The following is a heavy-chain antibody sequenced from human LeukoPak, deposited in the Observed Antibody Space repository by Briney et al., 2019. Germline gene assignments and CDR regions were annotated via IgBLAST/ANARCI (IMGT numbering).Heavy chain of an antibody. V-gene: IGHV3-20*04. CDR1: GFTFDDYG. D-gene: IGHD1-26*01. CDR2: INWNGGGT. Sequence: GGSLRLSCAASGFTFDDYGMSWVRQAPGKGLEWVSGINWNGGGTGYADSVKGRFTISRDNAKNSLFLQMNSLRAEDTALYYCTRDSGATTSDYWGQGTLVTVSS. J-gene: IGHJ4*02. CDR3: TRDSGATTSDY.